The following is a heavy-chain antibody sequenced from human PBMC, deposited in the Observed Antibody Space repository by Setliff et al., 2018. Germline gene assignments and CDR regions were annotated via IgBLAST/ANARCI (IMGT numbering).Heavy chain of an antibody. Sequence: SETLSLTCALSGGSISSGSYHWSWIRQPAGQGLEWVGRLHTSGSTNYNPSLKGRVTISVDTSRNQFSLNLTSVTAADTALYSCAGTPARGTTWLSPFDYWGQGIQVTVSS. CDR1: GGSISSGSYH. D-gene: IGHD3-9*01. J-gene: IGHJ4*02. CDR3: AGTPARGTTWLSPFDY. CDR2: LHTSGST. V-gene: IGHV4-61*02.